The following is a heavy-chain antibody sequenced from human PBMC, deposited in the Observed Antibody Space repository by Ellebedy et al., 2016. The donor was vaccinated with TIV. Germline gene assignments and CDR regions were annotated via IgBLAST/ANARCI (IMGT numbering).Heavy chain of an antibody. J-gene: IGHJ4*02. CDR2: ISSSYTFI. Sequence: PGGSLRLSCAASGFTFSGYSMNWVRQAPGKGLEWVSSISSSYTFIYYADSAKGRFTISRDNAKNSLYLQMNSLRAEDTALYYCAKGYCSGGSCNFDSWGQGTLVTVSS. V-gene: IGHV3-21*04. D-gene: IGHD2-15*01. CDR3: AKGYCSGGSCNFDS. CDR1: GFTFSGYS.